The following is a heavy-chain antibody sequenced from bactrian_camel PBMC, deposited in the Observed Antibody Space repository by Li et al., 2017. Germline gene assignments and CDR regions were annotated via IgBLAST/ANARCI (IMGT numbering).Heavy chain of an antibody. CDR3: ATYALGGGRYRY. Sequence: VQLVESGGGSVQAGGSLRLSCAFSGITSSNYCMGWWRQATGKDREGVASIYTGGSTYYADFVKGRFTVSRDNAMNILYLQMNNLKSEDTAVYYCATYALGGGRYRYRGQGTQVTVS. CDR1: GITSSNYC. V-gene: IGHV3S55*01. CDR2: IYTGGST. D-gene: IGHD3*01. J-gene: IGHJ4*01.